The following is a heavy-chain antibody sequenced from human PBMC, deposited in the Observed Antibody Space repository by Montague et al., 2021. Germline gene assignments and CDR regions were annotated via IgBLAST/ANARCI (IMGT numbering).Heavy chain of an antibody. J-gene: IGHJ5*02. CDR3: ARVAAWGYYDTSGPNWFDP. CDR2: IFHNGST. CDR1: GGSISSNNW. V-gene: IGHV4-4*02. Sequence: SETLSLTRAVSGGSISSNNWCTWVRPPPGKGLEWIGEIFHNGSTTYSPSLKSRVTISMDKSKNQFSLKLTSVTAADTAVYYCARVAAWGYYDTSGPNWFDPWGQGTLVTVSS. D-gene: IGHD3-22*01.